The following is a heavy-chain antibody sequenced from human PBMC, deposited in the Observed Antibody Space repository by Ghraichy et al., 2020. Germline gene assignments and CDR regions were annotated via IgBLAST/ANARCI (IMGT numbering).Heavy chain of an antibody. CDR3: AQNSGSYYWDGYGMDV. Sequence: GGSLRLSCAASGFTFSSYSMNWVRQAPGKGLEWVSSISSSSSYIYYADSVKGRFTISRDNAKNSLYLQMNSLRAEDTAVYYCAQNSGSYYWDGYGMDVWGQGTTVTVSS. J-gene: IGHJ6*02. CDR1: GFTFSSYS. D-gene: IGHD1-26*01. V-gene: IGHV3-21*01. CDR2: ISSSSSYI.